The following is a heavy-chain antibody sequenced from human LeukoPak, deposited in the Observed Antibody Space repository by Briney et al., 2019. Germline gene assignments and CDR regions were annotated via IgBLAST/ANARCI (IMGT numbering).Heavy chain of an antibody. CDR3: AKVLAAAGPFDY. J-gene: IGHJ4*02. Sequence: GRSLRLSCAASGFTFSSYGMHWVRQAPGKGLEWVAVISYDGSNKYYADSVKGRFTISRGNSKNTLYLQMNSLRAEDTAVYYCAKVLAAAGPFDYWGQGTLVTVSS. D-gene: IGHD6-13*01. CDR2: ISYDGSNK. V-gene: IGHV3-30*18. CDR1: GFTFSSYG.